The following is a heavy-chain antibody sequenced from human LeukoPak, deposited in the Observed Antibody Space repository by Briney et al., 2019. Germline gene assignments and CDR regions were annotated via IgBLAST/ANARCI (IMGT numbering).Heavy chain of an antibody. J-gene: IGHJ3*02. CDR1: GFTFNSYS. V-gene: IGHV3-23*01. Sequence: GGSLRLSCAASGFTFNSYSMNWVRQAPGKGLEWVSAISGSGGSTYYADSVKGRFTISRDNSKNTLYLQMNSLRAEDTAVYYCARGHTMIVVVRGAFDIWGQGTMVTVSS. CDR3: ARGHTMIVVVRGAFDI. D-gene: IGHD3-22*01. CDR2: ISGSGGST.